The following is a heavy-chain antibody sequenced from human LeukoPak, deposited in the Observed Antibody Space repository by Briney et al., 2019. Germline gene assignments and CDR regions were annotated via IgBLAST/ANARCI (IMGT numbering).Heavy chain of an antibody. CDR1: GGSFSGYY. V-gene: IGHV4-59*08. CDR2: IYYSGST. D-gene: IGHD4-17*01. CDR3: ARHKGYGDYVDY. J-gene: IGHJ4*02. Sequence: SETLSLTCAVYGGSFSGYYWSWIRQPPGKGLEWIGYIYYSGSTNYNPSLKSRVTISVDTSKNQFSLKLSSVTAADTAVYYCARHKGYGDYVDYWGQGALVTVSS.